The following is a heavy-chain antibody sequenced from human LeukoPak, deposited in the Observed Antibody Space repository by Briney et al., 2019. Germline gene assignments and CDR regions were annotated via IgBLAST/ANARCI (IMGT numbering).Heavy chain of an antibody. CDR1: GYTFTSYD. CDR2: MNHNSGNT. Sequence: APVKVSCKASGYTFTSYDIHWVRQATGQGLEWMGWMNHNSGNTGYVQKFQGRVSMTRNTSISTAYMELSSLRSEDTAVYYCGRGRGNGRPENYFDYWGQGTLVTVSS. D-gene: IGHD2-8*01. J-gene: IGHJ4*02. CDR3: GRGRGNGRPENYFDY. V-gene: IGHV1-8*01.